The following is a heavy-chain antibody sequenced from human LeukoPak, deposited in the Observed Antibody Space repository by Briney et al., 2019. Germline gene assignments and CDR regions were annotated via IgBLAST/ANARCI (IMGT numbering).Heavy chain of an antibody. CDR2: MNPNSGDT. J-gene: IGHJ4*02. CDR1: VYTFTNFY. CDR3: ARRPINCIITNCYVDY. D-gene: IGHD2-2*01. Sequence: ASVKVSCKASVYTFTNFYIHWVRQAPGQGLEWMGWMNPNSGDTSYAREFQDRVTMTRDTSLSTAYMELSRLRSDDTAVYFCARRPINCIITNCYVDYWRQGTLVTVSS. V-gene: IGHV1-2*02.